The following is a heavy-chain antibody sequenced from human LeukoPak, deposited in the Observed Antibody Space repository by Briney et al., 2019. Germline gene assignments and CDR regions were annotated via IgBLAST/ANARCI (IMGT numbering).Heavy chain of an antibody. J-gene: IGHJ3*02. CDR2: IYPGDSDT. CDR1: GYSFTSYW. D-gene: IGHD2-15*01. CDR3: ASPQYCSGSCYYAFDI. Sequence: GESLKISCKGSGYSFTSYWIGWVRQMPGKGLEWMGIIYPGDSDTRYSPSFQGQVTISADKSISTAYLQWSSLKASDTAMYYCASPQYCSGSCYYAFDIWGQGTMVTVSS. V-gene: IGHV5-51*01.